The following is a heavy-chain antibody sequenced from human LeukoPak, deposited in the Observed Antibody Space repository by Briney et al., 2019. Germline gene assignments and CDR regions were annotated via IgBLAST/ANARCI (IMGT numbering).Heavy chain of an antibody. CDR1: GGSFSGYY. V-gene: IGHV4-34*01. J-gene: IGHJ5*02. CDR2: INDSGST. CDR3: ARGVADCSGDSCSQNWFDP. Sequence: SETLSLTCAVYGGSFSGYYWNWIRQPPGQGLEWIGKINDSGSTNYNPSLKSRVTISVDTSKNQFSLKLSSVTAADTAVYYCARGVADCSGDSCSQNWFDPWGQGNLVTVSS. D-gene: IGHD2-15*01.